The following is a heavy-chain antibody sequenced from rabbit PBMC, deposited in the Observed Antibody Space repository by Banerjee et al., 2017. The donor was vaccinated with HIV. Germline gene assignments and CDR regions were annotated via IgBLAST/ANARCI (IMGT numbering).Heavy chain of an antibody. CDR1: GFDFSSYY. D-gene: IGHD6-1*01. CDR3: ARETESYDGYVGYTYYFNL. CDR2: IYADIGST. Sequence: QSLEESGGGLVQPGGSLKLSCKASGFDFSSYYMSWVRQAPGKGLEWIACIYADIGSTYYASWAKGRFTISKTSSTTVTLQMTSLTAADTATYFCARETESYDGYVGYTYYFNLWGQGTLVT. J-gene: IGHJ4*01. V-gene: IGHV1S40*01.